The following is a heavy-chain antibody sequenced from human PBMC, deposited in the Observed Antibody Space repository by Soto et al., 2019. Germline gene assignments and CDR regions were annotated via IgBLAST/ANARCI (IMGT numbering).Heavy chain of an antibody. CDR2: IYYSGST. Sequence: SETLSLTCTVSGGSISSYYWSWIRQPPGKGLEWIGYIYYSGSTNYNPSLKSRVTISVDTSKNQFSLKLSSVTAADTAVYYCARNIAVAGTPLSITKDNWFDPWGQGTLVTVSS. V-gene: IGHV4-59*01. CDR3: ARNIAVAGTPLSITKDNWFDP. J-gene: IGHJ5*02. D-gene: IGHD6-19*01. CDR1: GGSISSYY.